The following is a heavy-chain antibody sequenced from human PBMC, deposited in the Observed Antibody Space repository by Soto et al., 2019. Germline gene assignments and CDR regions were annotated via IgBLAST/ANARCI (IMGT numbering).Heavy chain of an antibody. CDR1: GFSFRNAW. V-gene: IGHV3-15*01. CDR3: TTDLQAYCDGTTCYAGNYYYDDMDV. CDR2: IKSQGDGGTR. Sequence: GGSLRLSCAASGFSFRNAWMSWVRQAPGKGLEWVGHIKSQGDGGTRDYAAPVKGRFTISRDDSKNTLFLQMNSLKNEDTAVYFCTTDLQAYCDGTTCYAGNYYYDDMDVWGQGTTGTVS. J-gene: IGHJ6*02. D-gene: IGHD2-2*01.